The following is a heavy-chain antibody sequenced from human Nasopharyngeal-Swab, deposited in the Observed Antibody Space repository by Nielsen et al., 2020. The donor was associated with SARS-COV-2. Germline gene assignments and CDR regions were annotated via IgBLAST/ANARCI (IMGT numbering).Heavy chain of an antibody. CDR2: ISSSSSYT. D-gene: IGHD3-10*01. J-gene: IGHJ3*02. CDR3: ARDIWVGSSDAFDI. CDR1: GFTFSDYY. V-gene: IGHV3-11*06. Sequence: GGSLRLSCAASGFTFSDYYMSWIRQAPGKGLEWVSYISSSSSYTNYADSVKGRFTISRDNAKNSLYLQMNSLRAEDTAVYYCARDIWVGSSDAFDIWGQGTMVTVSS.